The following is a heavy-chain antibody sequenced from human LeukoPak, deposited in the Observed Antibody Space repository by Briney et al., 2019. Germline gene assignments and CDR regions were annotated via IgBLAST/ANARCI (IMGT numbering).Heavy chain of an antibody. V-gene: IGHV3-7*03. D-gene: IGHD1-1*01. CDR1: GFTFTHYW. Sequence: GGSLRLSCEASGFTFTHYWMRWVRQPPGKGLEWLANIKQDGSLEFYEDSVKGRFTASIDSVKNSLYLHMTRLRVEDTAIYYCAKRPLLGGAFDIWGHGTMVTVSS. CDR3: AKRPLLGGAFDI. J-gene: IGHJ3*02. CDR2: IKQDGSLE.